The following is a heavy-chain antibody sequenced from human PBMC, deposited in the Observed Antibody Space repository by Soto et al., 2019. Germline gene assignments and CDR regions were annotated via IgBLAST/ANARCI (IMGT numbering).Heavy chain of an antibody. D-gene: IGHD3-3*01. CDR2: INHSGST. CDR3: ARGRYDFWSGYRYGQDFDY. CDR1: GGSFSGYY. J-gene: IGHJ4*02. V-gene: IGHV4-34*01. Sequence: SETLSLTCAVYGGSFSGYYWSWIRQPPGKGLEWIGEINHSGSTNYNPSLKSRVTISVDTSKNQFSLKLSSVTAADTAVYYCARGRYDFWSGYRYGQDFDYWGQGTLVTVSS.